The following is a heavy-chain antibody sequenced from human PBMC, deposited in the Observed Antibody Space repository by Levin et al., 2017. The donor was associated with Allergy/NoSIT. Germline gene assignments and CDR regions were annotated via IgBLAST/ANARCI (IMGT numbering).Heavy chain of an antibody. Sequence: GESLKISCAASGFTFSSYAMHWVRQAPGKGLEWVAVISYDGSNKYYADSVKGRFTISRDNSKNTLYLQMNSLRAEDTAVYYCARDRSATGNDAFDIWGQGTMVTVSS. CDR2: ISYDGSNK. CDR3: ARDRSATGNDAFDI. D-gene: IGHD4-17*01. CDR1: GFTFSSYA. V-gene: IGHV3-30*04. J-gene: IGHJ3*02.